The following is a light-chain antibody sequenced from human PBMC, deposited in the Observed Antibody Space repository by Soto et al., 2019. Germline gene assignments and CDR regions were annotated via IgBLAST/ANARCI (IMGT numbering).Light chain of an antibody. V-gene: IGKV3-20*01. CDR2: GAS. CDR3: QQYGSSGT. J-gene: IGKJ1*01. CDR1: QSVSSNY. Sequence: DIVLTQSPVTLFLSPGERATLSCRAIQSVSSNYLAWYQQKPGQAPRLLIYGASNRATGIPDRFSASGSGTDFTLTISILEPEDFAVYYCQQYGSSGTFGQGTKVDIK.